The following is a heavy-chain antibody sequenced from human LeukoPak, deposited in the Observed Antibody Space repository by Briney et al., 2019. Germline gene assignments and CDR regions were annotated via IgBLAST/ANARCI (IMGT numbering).Heavy chain of an antibody. CDR2: IKHDGSEK. D-gene: IGHD7-27*01. Sequence: GGSLRLSCAASGFTFSSYWMSWVRQAPGKGLDWVANIKHDGSEKFYVDSVKGRFTISRDNAKNSLYLQMNSLRAEDTSIYYCVRDLNCGNYYYHMDVWGKGTTVTISS. CDR3: VRDLNCGNYYYHMDV. J-gene: IGHJ6*03. CDR1: GFTFSSYW. V-gene: IGHV3-7*01.